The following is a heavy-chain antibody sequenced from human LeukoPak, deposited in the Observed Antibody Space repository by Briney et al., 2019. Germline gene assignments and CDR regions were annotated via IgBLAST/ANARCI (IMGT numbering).Heavy chain of an antibody. CDR2: ISYDGSNK. J-gene: IGHJ4*02. D-gene: IGHD5-12*01. Sequence: GGSLRLSCAASGFTFSSYAMLWVRQAPGKGLEWVAVISYDGSNKYYADSVKGRFTISRDNSKNTLYLQMNSLRAEDTAVYYCATGGRGYSGYDYGFDYWGQGTLVTVSS. V-gene: IGHV3-30*04. CDR1: GFTFSSYA. CDR3: ATGGRGYSGYDYGFDY.